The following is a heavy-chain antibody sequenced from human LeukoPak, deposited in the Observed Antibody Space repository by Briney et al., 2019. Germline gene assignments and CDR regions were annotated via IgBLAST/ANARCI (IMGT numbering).Heavy chain of an antibody. D-gene: IGHD6-19*01. CDR1: GYTFTGYY. CDR3: ARSSSGWYDAFDI. Sequence: GSVKVSCKASGYTFTGYYMHWVRRAPGQGLEWMGWINPNSGGTNYAQKFQGRVTMTRDTSISTAYMELSRLRSDDTAVYYCARSSSGWYDAFDIWGQGTMVTVSS. CDR2: INPNSGGT. J-gene: IGHJ3*02. V-gene: IGHV1-2*02.